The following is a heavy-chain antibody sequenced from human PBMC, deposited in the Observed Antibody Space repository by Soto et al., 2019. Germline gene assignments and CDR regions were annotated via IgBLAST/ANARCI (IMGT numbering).Heavy chain of an antibody. CDR2: IRSKANSYAT. CDR3: TSCAPGSYGMDV. Sequence: EVQLVESGGGLVQPGGSLKLSCAASGFTFSGSAMHWVRQASGKGLEWVGRIRSKANSYATAYAASVKGRFTISRDDSKNTAYLQMNSLTTEDTAVYYCTSCAPGSYGMDVWGQGTTVTVSS. V-gene: IGHV3-73*02. D-gene: IGHD1-1*01. J-gene: IGHJ6*02. CDR1: GFTFSGSA.